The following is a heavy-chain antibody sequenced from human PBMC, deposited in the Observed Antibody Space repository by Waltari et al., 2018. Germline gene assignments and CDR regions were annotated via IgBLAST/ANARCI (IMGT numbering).Heavy chain of an antibody. V-gene: IGHV4-38-2*02. CDR1: GYSISSGYY. D-gene: IGHD5-18*01. CDR3: ARRTAMVTGGDY. CDR2: IYHSGST. J-gene: IGHJ4*02. Sequence: QVQLQESGPGLVKPSETLSLTCTVSGYSISSGYYRGWIRQPPGKGLEWIGSIYHSGSTYYNPSLKSRVTISVDTSKNQFSLKLSSVTAADTAVYYCARRTAMVTGGDYWGQGTLVTVSS.